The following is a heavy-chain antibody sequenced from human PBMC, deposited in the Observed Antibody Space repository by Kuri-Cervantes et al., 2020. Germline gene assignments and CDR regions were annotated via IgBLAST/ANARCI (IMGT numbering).Heavy chain of an antibody. CDR2: MNSGGVII. D-gene: IGHD1-26*01. V-gene: IGHV3-48*01. CDR1: GLNFSRYA. Sequence: GGSLRLSCAASGLNFSRYAMTWVRQAPGKGLEWVSYMNSGGVIIYYADSVKGRFTISRDNAKNSLYLQMNSLRAEDTAVYYCARDFSFSGSYPLDYWGQGTLVTVSS. CDR3: ARDFSFSGSYPLDY. J-gene: IGHJ4*02.